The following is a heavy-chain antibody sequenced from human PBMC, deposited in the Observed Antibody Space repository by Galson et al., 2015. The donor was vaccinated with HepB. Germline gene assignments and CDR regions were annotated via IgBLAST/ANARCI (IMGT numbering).Heavy chain of an antibody. J-gene: IGHJ2*01. D-gene: IGHD3-10*01. CDR3: ARVYFGSGSSSAYWYFDL. CDR2: ISSTGPTM. V-gene: IGHV3-48*02. Sequence: YLRLSCAASGFNFSSYTMNWVRQAPGQGLESVSYISSTGPTMYYADSAKGRFTVSRDNAQNSLYLQMNSLRDEDTAVYYCARVYFGSGSSSAYWYFDLWGRGALVTVSS. CDR1: GFNFSSYT.